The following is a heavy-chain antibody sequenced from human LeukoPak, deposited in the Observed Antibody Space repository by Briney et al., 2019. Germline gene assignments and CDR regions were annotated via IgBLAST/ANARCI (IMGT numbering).Heavy chain of an antibody. V-gene: IGHV2-5*01. CDR3: AHRRGIVGHGYYFNY. J-gene: IGHJ4*02. CDR1: GFSLSTNEVG. Sequence: SGPTLVNPTQTLTLTCTFSGFSLSTNEVGVGWILQPPGKALDGLALIYGNDDKRYSPSLKSRLTITKDTSKNQVVLTMTNMDPVDTATYYCAHRRGIVGHGYYFNYWGQGTLVTVSS. CDR2: IYGNDDK. D-gene: IGHD1-26*01.